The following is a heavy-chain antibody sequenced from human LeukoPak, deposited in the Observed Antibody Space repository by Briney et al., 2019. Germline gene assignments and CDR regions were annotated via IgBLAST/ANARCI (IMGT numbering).Heavy chain of an antibody. J-gene: IGHJ4*02. Sequence: GGSLRLSCAASGFTFSSFWMNWLRQAPGKGLEWVANIKQDGSEKYYADSVKGRFTISRDNAKNSLFLQMNSLRAEDTAVYYCAREGDISVITYAYWGQGTLVTVSP. D-gene: IGHD5-12*01. V-gene: IGHV3-7*01. CDR2: IKQDGSEK. CDR3: AREGDISVITYAY. CDR1: GFTFSSFW.